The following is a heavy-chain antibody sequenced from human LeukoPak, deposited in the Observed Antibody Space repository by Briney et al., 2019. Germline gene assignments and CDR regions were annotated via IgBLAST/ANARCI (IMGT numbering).Heavy chain of an antibody. CDR1: GGSISSGDYY. J-gene: IGHJ5*02. CDR3: ARPYYFDSRIDP. CDR2: MYYSGST. V-gene: IGHV4-30-4*01. Sequence: PSETLSLTCTVSGGSISSGDYYWSWIRQPPGKGLEWIAYMYYSGSTYYNPSLKSRVTMSADTSKNQLSLKLSSVTAADTAVYYCARPYYFDSRIDPWGQGILVTVSS. D-gene: IGHD3-22*01.